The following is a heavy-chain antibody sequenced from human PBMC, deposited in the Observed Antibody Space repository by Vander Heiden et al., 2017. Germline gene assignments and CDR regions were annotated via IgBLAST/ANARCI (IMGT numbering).Heavy chain of an antibody. CDR2: ISSSSRNI. CDR3: AREAEDGMDV. D-gene: IGHD6-19*01. V-gene: IGHV3-21*01. CDR1: GFTFSSYS. J-gene: IGHJ6*02. Sequence: EVQLVESGGVLVKPGGSLRLSCAASGFTFSSYSMNWVRQAPGKGLEWVSSISSSSRNIYDADSVKGRFTISRDNAKNSLYLKMKSLRAEDTAVYYCAREAEDGMDVWGQGTTVTVSS.